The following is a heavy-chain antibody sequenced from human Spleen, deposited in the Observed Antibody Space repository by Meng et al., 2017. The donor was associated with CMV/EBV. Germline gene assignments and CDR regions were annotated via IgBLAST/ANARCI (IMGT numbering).Heavy chain of an antibody. CDR1: GYLFGGAA. D-gene: IGHD2-2*01. CDR3: TRLWSTGGFDP. Sequence: CGGPGYLFGGAAIHWVRQASGKGLEWVGRIRTQSNGYAAEYAASVKGRFTISRDDSKKTAYLQMSSLKTEDTAVYYCTRLWSTGGFDPWGQGTLVTVSS. V-gene: IGHV3-73*01. CDR2: IRTQSNGYAA. J-gene: IGHJ5*02.